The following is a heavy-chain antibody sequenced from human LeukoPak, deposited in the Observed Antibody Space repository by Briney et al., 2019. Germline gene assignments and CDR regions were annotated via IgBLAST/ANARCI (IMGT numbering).Heavy chain of an antibody. J-gene: IGHJ4*02. D-gene: IGHD1-26*01. V-gene: IGHV1-46*01. Sequence: ASVKVSCKASGYTFTSYYMHWVRQAPGQGLEWMGIINPSGGSTSYAQKFQGRVTMTRNTSISTAYMELSSLRSEDTAVYYCAISKWELFDYWGQGTLVTVSS. CDR2: INPSGGST. CDR3: AISKWELFDY. CDR1: GYTFTSYY.